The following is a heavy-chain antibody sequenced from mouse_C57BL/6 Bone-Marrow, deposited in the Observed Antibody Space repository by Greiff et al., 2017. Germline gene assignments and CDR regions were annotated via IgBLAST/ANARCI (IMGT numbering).Heavy chain of an antibody. CDR3: AREDITTVVASYAMDY. D-gene: IGHD1-1*01. Sequence: EVHLVESGGGLVKPGGSLKLSCAASGFTFSSYAMSWVRQTPEKRLEWVATISDGGSYTYYPDNVKGRFTITRDNAKNNLYLQMSHLKSEDTAMYYCAREDITTVVASYAMDYWGQGTSVTVSS. J-gene: IGHJ4*01. V-gene: IGHV5-4*01. CDR2: ISDGGSYT. CDR1: GFTFSSYA.